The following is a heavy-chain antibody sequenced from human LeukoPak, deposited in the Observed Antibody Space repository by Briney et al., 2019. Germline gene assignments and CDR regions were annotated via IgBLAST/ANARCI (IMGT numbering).Heavy chain of an antibody. J-gene: IGHJ5*02. D-gene: IGHD2-15*01. CDR1: GFTFSTYS. CDR2: ISSSSSYI. V-gene: IGHV3-21*01. Sequence: GGSLRLSCVASGFTFSTYSMNWVRQAPGKGLEWVSSISSSSSYIYYADSVKGRFTISRDNAKNSLYLQMNNLRAEDTAVYYCARDGGYCSGGSCNNWFDPWGQGTLVTVSS. CDR3: ARDGGYCSGGSCNNWFDP.